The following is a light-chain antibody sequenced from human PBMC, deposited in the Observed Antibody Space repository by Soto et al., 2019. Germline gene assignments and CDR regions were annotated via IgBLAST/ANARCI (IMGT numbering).Light chain of an antibody. V-gene: IGKV3-15*01. CDR1: QRVSSM. Sequence: EIVMTQSPATLSVSPGERATLSCRASQRVSSMLAWYQQKPGQAPRLLIYGASTRATGIPARFSGSGSGTEFTLTISRLQSEDFAVYYCHQYNNWPRTFGQGTKVEIK. CDR2: GAS. J-gene: IGKJ1*01. CDR3: HQYNNWPRT.